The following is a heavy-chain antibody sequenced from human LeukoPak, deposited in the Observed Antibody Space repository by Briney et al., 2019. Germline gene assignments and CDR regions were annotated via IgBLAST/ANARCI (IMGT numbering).Heavy chain of an antibody. CDR3: AKETDYNYIYYFDY. CDR2: ISGSGGST. CDR1: GFSFSSYA. J-gene: IGHJ4*02. V-gene: IGHV3-23*01. Sequence: PGGSLRLSCAASGFSFSSYAMHWVRQAPGKGLEWVSAISGSGGSTYYADSVKGRFTISRDNSKNTLYLQMNSLRAEDTAVYSCAKETDYNYIYYFDYWGQGTLVTVSS. D-gene: IGHD5-24*01.